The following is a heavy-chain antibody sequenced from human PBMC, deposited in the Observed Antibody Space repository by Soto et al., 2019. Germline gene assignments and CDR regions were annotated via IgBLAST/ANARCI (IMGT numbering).Heavy chain of an antibody. CDR3: ARDGSGEDCSGGKCYDFDY. Sequence: RGSLSLTCEYIGFDFIAFCISSVSQAPGKGLEWIAYISGSGSTIRYPDSVKGRITISRDNAKNSVSLQMNSLRAEDTAVYYCARDGSGEDCSGGKCYDFDYWCLGTLFTVTS. CDR2: ISGSGSTI. CDR1: GFDFIAFC. J-gene: IGHJ4*02. V-gene: IGHV3-11*01. D-gene: IGHD2-15*01.